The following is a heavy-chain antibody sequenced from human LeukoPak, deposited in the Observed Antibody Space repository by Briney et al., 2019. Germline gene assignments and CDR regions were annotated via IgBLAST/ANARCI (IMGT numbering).Heavy chain of an antibody. Sequence: PSETLSLTCAVYGGSFSGYYWSWIRQPPGKGLEGIGGINHSGSTNYNPSLKSRVTISVDTSKNQFSLKLSSVTAADTAVYYCARVGRLWFGTKGWFDPWGQGTLVTVSS. D-gene: IGHD3-10*01. V-gene: IGHV4-34*01. CDR1: GGSFSGYY. J-gene: IGHJ5*02. CDR3: ARVGRLWFGTKGWFDP. CDR2: INHSGST.